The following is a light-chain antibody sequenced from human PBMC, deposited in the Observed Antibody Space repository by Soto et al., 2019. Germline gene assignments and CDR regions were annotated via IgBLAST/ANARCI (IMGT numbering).Light chain of an antibody. CDR3: QQYNNWPAIT. Sequence: EIVMTQSPPTLSVSPGGRAGLSCRASQSIRNNLAWYQQKPGQAPSLLIYGAATRATGIPARFSGSGSGTEFTLTISSLQSEDFAVYYCQQYNNWPAITFGQGTRLEIK. J-gene: IGKJ5*01. V-gene: IGKV3D-15*01. CDR2: GAA. CDR1: QSIRNN.